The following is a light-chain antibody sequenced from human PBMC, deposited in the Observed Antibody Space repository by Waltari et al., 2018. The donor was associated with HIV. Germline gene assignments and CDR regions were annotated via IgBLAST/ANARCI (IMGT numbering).Light chain of an antibody. CDR2: AND. J-gene: IGLJ3*02. Sequence: QSVLTQPPPVSAAPGQTVTISCSGRSPNIGTDNVSCYQHVPGAAPRLLIYANDRRPSGIPDRFSGSKSGTTATLGICGLQAGDGADYYCGTWDTRMGAAVFGGGTKVTVL. V-gene: IGLV1-51*01. CDR3: GTWDTRMGAAV. CDR1: SPNIGTDN.